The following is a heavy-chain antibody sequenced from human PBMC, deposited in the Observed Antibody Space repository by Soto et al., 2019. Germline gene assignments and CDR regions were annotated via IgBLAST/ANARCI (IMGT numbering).Heavy chain of an antibody. V-gene: IGHV1-18*01. CDR1: GYTFTNYG. Sequence: QVQLVQSGGEVKKPGASVKVSCKASGYTFTNYGISWVRQAPGQGLEWMGWINVYNGNTKYAQKVQGRVIMTTDRATRTCYMERRCRRSYDTPVYYLASGVVPGCYYHQYNCFDPWGQGTLVTVSS. D-gene: IGHD3-22*01. CDR2: INVYNGNT. CDR3: ASGVVPGCYYHQYNCFDP. J-gene: IGHJ5*02.